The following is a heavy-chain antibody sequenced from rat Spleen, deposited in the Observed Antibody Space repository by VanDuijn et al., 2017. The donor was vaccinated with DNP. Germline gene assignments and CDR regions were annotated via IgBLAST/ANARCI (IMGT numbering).Heavy chain of an antibody. Sequence: EVQLVESGGDLVQPGRSLKLSCAASGFTFSNYGMAWVRQAPTKGLEWVASISTSGGNSYYRDSVKGRFTISRDNAKNTQYLQMDSLRSEDTATYYCARGAVATYYWYFDFWGPGTMVTVSS. CDR2: ISTSGGNS. V-gene: IGHV5S13*01. CDR1: GFTFSNYG. D-gene: IGHD1-3*01. J-gene: IGHJ1*01. CDR3: ARGAVATYYWYFDF.